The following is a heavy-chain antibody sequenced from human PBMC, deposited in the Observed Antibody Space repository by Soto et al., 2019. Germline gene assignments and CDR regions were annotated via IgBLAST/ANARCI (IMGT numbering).Heavy chain of an antibody. Sequence: PGGSLRLSCAASGFTFSSYGMHWVRQAPGKGLEWVAVISYDGSNKYYADSVKGRFTISRDNSKNTLYLQMNSLRAEDTAVYYCAKDSIMTTVTTHQFDYWGQGTLVTVSS. D-gene: IGHD4-4*01. CDR2: ISYDGSNK. V-gene: IGHV3-30*18. J-gene: IGHJ4*02. CDR3: AKDSIMTTVTTHQFDY. CDR1: GFTFSSYG.